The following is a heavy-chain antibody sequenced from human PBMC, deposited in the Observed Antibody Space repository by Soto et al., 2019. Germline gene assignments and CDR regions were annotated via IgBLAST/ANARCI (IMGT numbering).Heavy chain of an antibody. Sequence: GGSLRLSCAASGFTFSSYAMSWVRQAPGKGLEWVSAISGSGGSTYYADSVKGRFTISRDNSKNTLYLQMNSLRAEDTAVYYCAKGLNYDIVLVPAAENWFDPWGQGTLVTVSS. V-gene: IGHV3-23*01. CDR2: ISGSGGST. CDR1: GFTFSSYA. D-gene: IGHD2-2*01. J-gene: IGHJ5*02. CDR3: AKGLNYDIVLVPAAENWFDP.